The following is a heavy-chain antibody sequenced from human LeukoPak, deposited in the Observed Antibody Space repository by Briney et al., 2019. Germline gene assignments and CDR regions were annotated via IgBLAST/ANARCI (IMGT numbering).Heavy chain of an antibody. J-gene: IGHJ6*02. Sequence: ASVKVSCKASGYTFTSYAMHWVRQAPGQRLEWMGWINAGNGNTKYSQKFQGRVTITRDTSASTAYMELSSLRSEDTAVYYCARDGRPRGYYYGKDVWGQGTTVTVSS. CDR3: ARDGRPRGYYYGKDV. D-gene: IGHD1-26*01. V-gene: IGHV1-3*01. CDR2: INAGNGNT. CDR1: GYTFTSYA.